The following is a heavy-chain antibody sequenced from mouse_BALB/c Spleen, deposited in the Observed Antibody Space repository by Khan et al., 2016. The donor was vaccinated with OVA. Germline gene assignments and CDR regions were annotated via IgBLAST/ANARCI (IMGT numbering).Heavy chain of an antibody. CDR3: ARGGWSYTMDD. CDR2: IDPANGNT. CDR1: GFNIEDTY. J-gene: IGHJ4*01. V-gene: IGHV14-3*02. Sequence: VQLKESGAELVKPGASVKLSCTASGFNIEDTYIHWVMQRPEQGLEWIGRIDPANGNTKYDPKFQGKATITSYTASNTAYLQLSSLTSEDTAVYYCARGGWSYTMDDWGQGTSVTVSS. D-gene: IGHD1-1*02.